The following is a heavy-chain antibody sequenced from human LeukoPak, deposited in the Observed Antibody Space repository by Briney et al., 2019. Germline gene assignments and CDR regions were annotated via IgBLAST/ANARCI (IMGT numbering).Heavy chain of an antibody. J-gene: IGHJ4*02. CDR2: INSDGSST. V-gene: IGHV3-74*01. CDR1: GFTFSSYW. D-gene: IGHD1-26*01. CDR3: AGVQGGSYLFDY. Sequence: PGGSLRLSCAASGFTFSSYWMHWVRQAPGKGLVWVSRINSDGSSTNYADSVKGRFTISRDNAKNTLYLQMNSLRAEDTAVYYCAGVQGGSYLFDYWGQGTLVTVSS.